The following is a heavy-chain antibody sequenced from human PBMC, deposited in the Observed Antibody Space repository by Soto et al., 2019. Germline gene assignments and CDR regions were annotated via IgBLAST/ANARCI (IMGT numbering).Heavy chain of an antibody. D-gene: IGHD3-3*01. J-gene: IGHJ6*02. CDR3: ARGRYDYYYGMDV. V-gene: IGHV4-31*03. Sequence: SETLSLTCTVSGGSISSGGYYWSWIRQHPGKGLEWIGYIYYSGSTYYNPSLKSRVTISVDTSKNQFSLKLSSVTAADTAVYYCARGRYDYYYGMDVWGQGTTVTVSS. CDR1: GGSISSGGYY. CDR2: IYYSGST.